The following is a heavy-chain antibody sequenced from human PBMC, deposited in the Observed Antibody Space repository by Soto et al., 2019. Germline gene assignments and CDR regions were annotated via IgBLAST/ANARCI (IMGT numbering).Heavy chain of an antibody. CDR1: GFTFSSYS. D-gene: IGHD3-22*01. CDR3: ARDRRYYDSRTHFDY. J-gene: IGHJ4*02. CDR2: ISSSSSTI. Sequence: EVQLVESGGGLVQPGGSLRLSCAASGFTFSSYSMNWVRQAPEKGLEWVSYISSSSSTIYYADSVKGRFTISRDNAKNSLYLQMNSLRDEDTAVYYCARDRRYYDSRTHFDYWGQGTLVTVSS. V-gene: IGHV3-48*02.